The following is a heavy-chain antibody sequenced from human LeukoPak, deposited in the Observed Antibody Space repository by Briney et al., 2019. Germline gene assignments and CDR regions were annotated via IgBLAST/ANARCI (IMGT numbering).Heavy chain of an antibody. J-gene: IGHJ2*01. CDR2: LYSGSAA. Sequence: GGSLRLSCEGSGFSVSTKYMNWVRQAPGKGLEWVSILYSGSAAYYTDSVKGRFTVSRDDSKNTLYLHMNSLGVEDTAVYYCARVGDHYHWYLDVWGRGTLVTVSS. CDR1: GFSVSTKY. CDR3: ARVGDHYHWYLDV. D-gene: IGHD3-10*01. V-gene: IGHV3-53*01.